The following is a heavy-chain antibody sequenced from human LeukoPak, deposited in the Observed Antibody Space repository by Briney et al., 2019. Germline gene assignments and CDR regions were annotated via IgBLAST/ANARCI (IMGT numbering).Heavy chain of an antibody. CDR1: GGSISSGSYY. V-gene: IGHV4-61*02. D-gene: IGHD5-24*01. J-gene: IGHJ5*02. Sequence: SQTLSLTCTVSGGSISSGSYYWSWIRQPAGKGLEWIGRIYTSGSTNYNPSLKSRVTISVDTSKNQFSLKLSSVTAADTAVYYCARDVGDGYHWFDPWGQGTLVTVSS. CDR3: ARDVGDGYHWFDP. CDR2: IYTSGST.